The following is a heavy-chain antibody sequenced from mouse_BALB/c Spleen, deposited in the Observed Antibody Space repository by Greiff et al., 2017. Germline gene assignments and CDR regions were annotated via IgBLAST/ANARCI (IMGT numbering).Heavy chain of an antibody. CDR2: ISSGGGST. CDR1: GFAFSSYD. D-gene: IGHD2-10*02. Sequence: EVKLVESGGGLVKPGGSLKLSCAASGFAFSSYDMSWVRQTPEKRLEWVAYISSGGGSTYYPDTVKGRFTISRDNAKNTLYLQMSSLKSEDTAMYYCTSQSMTDYFDYWGQGTTLTVSA. V-gene: IGHV5-12-1*01. J-gene: IGHJ2*01. CDR3: TSQSMTDYFDY.